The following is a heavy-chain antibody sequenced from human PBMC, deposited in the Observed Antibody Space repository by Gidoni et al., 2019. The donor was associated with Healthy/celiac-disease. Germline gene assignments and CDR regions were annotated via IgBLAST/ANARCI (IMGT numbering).Heavy chain of an antibody. J-gene: IGHJ2*01. V-gene: IGHV3-11*06. CDR1: GFTFSDYY. CDR3: ARARLSTIFGVVMNYWYFDL. Sequence: AASGFTFSDYYMSWIRQAPGKGLEWVSYISSSSSYTTYADSVKGRFTISRDNAKNSLYLQMNSLRAEDTAVYYCARARLSTIFGVVMNYWYFDLWGRGTLVTVSS. CDR2: ISSSSSYT. D-gene: IGHD3-3*01.